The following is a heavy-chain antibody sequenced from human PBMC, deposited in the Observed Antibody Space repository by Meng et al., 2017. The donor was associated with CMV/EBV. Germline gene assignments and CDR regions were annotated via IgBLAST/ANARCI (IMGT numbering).Heavy chain of an antibody. D-gene: IGHD3-22*01. CDR2: IGTAGDT. CDR3: ARGTPDITMIVPPVAFDI. V-gene: IGHV3-13*01. CDR1: GFTFSSYD. Sequence: GESLKISCAASGFTFSSYDMHWVRQATGKGLEWVSAIGTAGDTYYPGSVKGRFTISRKNAKNSLYLQMNSLRAGDTAVYYCARGTPDITMIVPPVAFDIWGQRTMVTVSS. J-gene: IGHJ3*02.